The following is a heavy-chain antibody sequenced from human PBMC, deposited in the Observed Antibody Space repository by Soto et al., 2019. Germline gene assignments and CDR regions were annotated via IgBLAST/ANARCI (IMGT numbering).Heavy chain of an antibody. D-gene: IGHD6-19*01. CDR3: ARLYRGFGGWSYAFDI. CDR1: GGSISSYY. Sequence: SETLSLTCTVSGGSISSYYWSWIRQPPGKGLEWIGYIYYSGSTNYNPSLKSRVTISVDTSKNQFSLKLSSVTAADTAVYYCARLYRGFGGWSYAFDIWGQGTMVTVS. CDR2: IYYSGST. J-gene: IGHJ3*02. V-gene: IGHV4-59*08.